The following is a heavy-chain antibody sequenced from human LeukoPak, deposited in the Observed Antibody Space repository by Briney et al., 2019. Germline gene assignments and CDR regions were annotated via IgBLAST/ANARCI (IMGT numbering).Heavy chain of an antibody. CDR1: GFTVSSDY. CDR2: INSDGSAT. CDR3: ARGNKWSFDS. D-gene: IGHD2-15*01. Sequence: PGGSLRLSCAASGFTVSSDYMSWVRQAPGEGLVWVSRINSDGSATSYADSVMVRFTISRDSAKNTLYLQMNSLRPEDTAVYYCARGNKWSFDSWGQGALVTVSS. V-gene: IGHV3-74*01. J-gene: IGHJ4*02.